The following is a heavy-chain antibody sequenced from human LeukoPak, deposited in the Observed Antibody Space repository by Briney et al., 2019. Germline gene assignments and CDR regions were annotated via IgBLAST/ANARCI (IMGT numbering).Heavy chain of an antibody. D-gene: IGHD2-21*01. CDR2: INPNSGGT. V-gene: IGHV1-2*02. J-gene: IGHJ3*02. CDR1: GYTFTGYY. Sequence: VASVKVSCKTSGYTFTGYYMHWVRQAPGQGLEWMGWINPNSGGTNYSQKFQGRVTMTRDTSISTAYMELRRLRSDDTAVYYCARRRLVEAPYAFDIWGQGTMVTVSS. CDR3: ARRRLVEAPYAFDI.